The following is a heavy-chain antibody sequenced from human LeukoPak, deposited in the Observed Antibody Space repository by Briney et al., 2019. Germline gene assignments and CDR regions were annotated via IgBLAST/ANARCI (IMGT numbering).Heavy chain of an antibody. CDR1: GGTFGSYA. Sequence: SVKVSCKASGGTFGSYAISWVRQAPGQGLEWMGGIIPIFGTANYAQKFQGRVTITADKSTSTAYMELSSLRSEDTAVYYCARNGDSQDYFDYWGQGTLVTVSS. CDR2: IIPIFGTA. D-gene: IGHD4-17*01. V-gene: IGHV1-69*06. CDR3: ARNGDSQDYFDY. J-gene: IGHJ4*02.